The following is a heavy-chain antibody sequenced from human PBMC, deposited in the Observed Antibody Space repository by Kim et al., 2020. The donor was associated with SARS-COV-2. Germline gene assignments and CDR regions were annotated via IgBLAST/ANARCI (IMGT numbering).Heavy chain of an antibody. CDR2: INPNSGGT. CDR3: ARIPPRWDRFWFDP. D-gene: IGHD1-26*01. CDR1: GYTFTGYY. J-gene: IGHJ5*02. Sequence: ASVKVSCKASGYTFTGYYMHGVRQAPGQGLEWMGWINPNSGGTNYAQKFQGRVTMTRDTSISTAYMELSRLRSDDTAVYYCARIPPRWDRFWFDPWGQGTLVTVSS. V-gene: IGHV1-2*02.